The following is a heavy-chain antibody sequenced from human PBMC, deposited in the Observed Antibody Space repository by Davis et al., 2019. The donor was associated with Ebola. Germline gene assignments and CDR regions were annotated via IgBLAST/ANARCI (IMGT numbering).Heavy chain of an antibody. CDR3: ARGGETVTGTASHGMDV. CDR2: IWYDGSNK. D-gene: IGHD1-14*01. J-gene: IGHJ6*02. CDR1: GFTFSSYG. Sequence: GESLKISCAASGFTFSSYGMHWVRQAPGKGLEWVAVIWYDGSNKYYAASVKGRFTISRDNSKNTLYLQMASLTAEDTAVYYCARGGETVTGTASHGMDVWGQGTTVTVSS. V-gene: IGHV3-33*01.